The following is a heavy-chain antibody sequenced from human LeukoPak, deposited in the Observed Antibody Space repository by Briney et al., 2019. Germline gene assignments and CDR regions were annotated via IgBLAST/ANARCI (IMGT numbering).Heavy chain of an antibody. CDR1: GFTFSSYA. J-gene: IGHJ4*02. CDR3: ARDPDGYNPNFDY. Sequence: PGGSPRLSCAASGFTFSSYAMSWVRQAPGKGLEWVSSISSSSSYIYYADSVKGRFTISRDNAKNSLYLQMNSLRAEDTAVYYCARDPDGYNPNFDYWGQGTLVTVSS. D-gene: IGHD5-24*01. CDR2: ISSSSSYI. V-gene: IGHV3-21*01.